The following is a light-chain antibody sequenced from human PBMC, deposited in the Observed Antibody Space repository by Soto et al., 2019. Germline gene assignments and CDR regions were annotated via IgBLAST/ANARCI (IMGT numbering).Light chain of an antibody. V-gene: IGKV3-20*01. CDR3: QQYGSSPPYT. Sequence: EIVLPQSPGTLSLSPGERATLSCMASQSVSSSYLAWYQQKPGQAPRLLIYGASSMATGIPDRFSGSGSGTDFTLTISRLEPEDFAVYYCQQYGSSPPYTFGQGTKLEIK. CDR2: GAS. J-gene: IGKJ2*01. CDR1: QSVSSSY.